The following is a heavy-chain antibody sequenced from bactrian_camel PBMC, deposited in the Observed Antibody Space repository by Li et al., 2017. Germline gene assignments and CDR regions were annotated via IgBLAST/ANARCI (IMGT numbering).Heavy chain of an antibody. D-gene: IGHD2*01. V-gene: IGHV3S40*01. Sequence: VQLVESGGGLVQPGGSLRLSCAASGFSLSDWTMSWVRQAPGEEREGVASIHTGDKSTEYADSVKDRFTISQDNAKNTVYLQMNSLKPEDTGMYYCAATASGYWHFSLQPPLTSNAYTYWGQGTQVTVS. CDR3: AATASGYWHFSLQPPLTSNAYTY. J-gene: IGHJ4*01. CDR1: GFSLSDWT. CDR2: IHTGDKST.